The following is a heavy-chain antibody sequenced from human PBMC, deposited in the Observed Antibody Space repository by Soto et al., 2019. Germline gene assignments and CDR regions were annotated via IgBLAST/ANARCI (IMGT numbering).Heavy chain of an antibody. J-gene: IGHJ3*02. Sequence: ASVKVSCKASGYTFTSYGISWVRQAPGQGLEWMGWISAYNGNTNYAQKIQGRVTMTTDTSTSTAYMELRSLRSDDTAVYYCARVYMVEAEKHSSGWYSRTNDAFDIWGQGTMVTVSS. D-gene: IGHD6-19*01. CDR3: ARVYMVEAEKHSSGWYSRTNDAFDI. CDR2: ISAYNGNT. V-gene: IGHV1-18*01. CDR1: GYTFTSYG.